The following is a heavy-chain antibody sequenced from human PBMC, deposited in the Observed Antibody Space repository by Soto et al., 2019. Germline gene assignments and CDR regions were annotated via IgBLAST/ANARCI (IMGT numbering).Heavy chain of an antibody. CDR1: GFTFSDYY. V-gene: IGHV3-11*06. D-gene: IGHD1-26*01. CDR2: ISSSGSYT. CDR3: ARAVGGSYLFDY. Sequence: QVQLVESGGGLVRPGGSLRLSCAASGFTFSDYYMSWIRQAPWKGLEWGSFISSSGSYTSYADSVKGRFTVSRDNAKNSRYLQMNSLTAEDTAVYYCARAVGGSYLFDYWGQGSLVTVSS. J-gene: IGHJ4*02.